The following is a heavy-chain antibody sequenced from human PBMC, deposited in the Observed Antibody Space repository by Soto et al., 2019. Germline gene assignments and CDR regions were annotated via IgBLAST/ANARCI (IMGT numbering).Heavy chain of an antibody. CDR3: ARWYNYGHYYYYYGMDV. J-gene: IGHJ6*02. CDR2: INHSGST. CDR1: GGSFSGYY. Sequence: SETLSLTCAVYGGSFSGYYWSWIRQPPGKGLEWIGEINHSGSTNYNPSLKSRVTISVDTSKNQFSLKLSSVTAADTAVYYCARWYNYGHYYYYYGMDVWGQGTTVTVSS. D-gene: IGHD1-20*01. V-gene: IGHV4-34*01.